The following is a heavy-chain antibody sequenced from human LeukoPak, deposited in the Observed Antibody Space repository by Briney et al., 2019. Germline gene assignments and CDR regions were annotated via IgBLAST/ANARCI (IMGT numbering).Heavy chain of an antibody. J-gene: IGHJ4*02. V-gene: IGHV4-59*08. D-gene: IGHD5-18*01. Sequence: SETLSLTCTISGGSINNYYWSWIRQPPGKGLEWIGYIYYSGSTNYNPSLNSRVNISLDTSKNQFSLRLSSVTAADTAVYYCARQTAKNVDTTRFDYWGQGTLVTVSS. CDR3: ARQTAKNVDTTRFDY. CDR1: GGSINNYY. CDR2: IYYSGST.